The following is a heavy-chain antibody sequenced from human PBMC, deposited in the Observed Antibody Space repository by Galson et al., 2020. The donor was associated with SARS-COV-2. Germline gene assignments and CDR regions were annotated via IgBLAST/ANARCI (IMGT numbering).Heavy chain of an antibody. CDR2: ISWNGGIT. V-gene: IGHV3-20*04. CDR1: GFTFDDYG. J-gene: IGHJ4*02. D-gene: IGHD3-9*01. Sequence: GESLKISCAASGFTFDDYGMSWVRQAPGKGLEWVSGISWNGGITGYADSVKGRFTLSRDNAKNSLYLQMSSLRAEDTAFYYCARYISATSATMLTGAPAYWGQGTLVTVSS. CDR3: ARYISATSATMLTGAPAY.